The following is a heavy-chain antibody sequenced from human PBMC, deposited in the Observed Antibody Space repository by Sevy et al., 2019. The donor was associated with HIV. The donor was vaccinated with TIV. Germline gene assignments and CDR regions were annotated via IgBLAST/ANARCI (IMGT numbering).Heavy chain of an antibody. Sequence: GGSLRLSCAASGFTFTNFPMHWVRQAPGRGLEWVAIISFNGNHEFYADSVKGRFTISRDNSKSTLYLQMNSLGRDDTAVYYCVRTAGLTGSYEYWGQGTQVTVSS. D-gene: IGHD3-9*01. CDR3: VRTAGLTGSYEY. CDR2: ISFNGNHE. V-gene: IGHV3-30-3*01. CDR1: GFTFTNFP. J-gene: IGHJ4*02.